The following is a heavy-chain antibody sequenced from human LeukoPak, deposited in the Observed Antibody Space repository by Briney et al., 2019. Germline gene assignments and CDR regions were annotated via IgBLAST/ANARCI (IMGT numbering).Heavy chain of an antibody. J-gene: IGHJ3*01. CDR2: IYTSGST. CDR3: ARSRMGDAFDV. Sequence: SETLSLTCTVSSGSISSGNYYGSWIRQPAGKGLEWIGRIYTSGSTNYNPSLKSRVTISVDTSKDQFSLKLSSVTAADTAMYYCARSRMGDAFDVWGQGTMVTVSS. V-gene: IGHV4-61*02. D-gene: IGHD3-16*01. CDR1: SGSISSGNYY.